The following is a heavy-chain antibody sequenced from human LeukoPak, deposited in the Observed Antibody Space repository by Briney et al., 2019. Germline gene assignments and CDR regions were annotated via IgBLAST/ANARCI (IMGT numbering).Heavy chain of an antibody. D-gene: IGHD5/OR15-5a*01. V-gene: IGHV3-23*01. J-gene: IGHJ4*02. Sequence: GGSLRLSCAASGFTFDSYAVSWVRQAPGEGLEWVSAISGSGLDTYYADSVKGRFTVSRDNSKNTVYLQMNSLRAEDTAIYYCAREREGSTLNWGQGTLVTVSS. CDR3: AREREGSTLN. CDR1: GFTFDSYA. CDR2: ISGSGLDT.